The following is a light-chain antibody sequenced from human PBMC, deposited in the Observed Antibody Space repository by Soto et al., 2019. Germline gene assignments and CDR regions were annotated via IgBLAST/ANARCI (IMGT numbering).Light chain of an antibody. J-gene: IGKJ5*01. CDR1: QSVSSW. CDR2: DAS. V-gene: IGKV1-5*01. CDR3: QPYNSYSPIP. Sequence: IPLSTSTLSASVGDRVTVTCRASQSVSSWLAWYQQKPGKAPKLLIYDASSLESGVPSRFGGSGSGTEFTLTINSLQPDDSAAYYCQPYNSYSPIPFGQGTRLEI.